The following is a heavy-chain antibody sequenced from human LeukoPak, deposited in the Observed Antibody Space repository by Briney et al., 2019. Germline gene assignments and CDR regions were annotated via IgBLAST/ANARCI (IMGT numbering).Heavy chain of an antibody. CDR2: SSSSSGST. Sequence: GGSLRLSCAASGFPFSSYSMNWVRQAPGKGLEWLSYSSSSSGSTYYADSVKGRFTISRDNAKNSLYLQMNSLRAEDTAVYYCARDELPLEWGQGTLVTVSS. V-gene: IGHV3-48*04. CDR1: GFPFSSYS. CDR3: ARDELPLE. J-gene: IGHJ4*02. D-gene: IGHD3-3*01.